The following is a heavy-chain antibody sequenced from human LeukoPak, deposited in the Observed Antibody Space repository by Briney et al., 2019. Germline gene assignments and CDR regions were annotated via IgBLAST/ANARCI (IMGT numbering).Heavy chain of an antibody. Sequence: PGGSLRLSCAASGFTFSSYWMSWVRQAPGKGLEWVANIKQDGSEKYYVDSVKGRFTISRDNAKNSLYLQMNSLRAEDTAVYYCARGRLVVVVAAMYYFDYWGQGTLVTVSS. CDR2: IKQDGSEK. D-gene: IGHD2-15*01. CDR1: GFTFSSYW. J-gene: IGHJ4*02. V-gene: IGHV3-7*01. CDR3: ARGRLVVVVAAMYYFDY.